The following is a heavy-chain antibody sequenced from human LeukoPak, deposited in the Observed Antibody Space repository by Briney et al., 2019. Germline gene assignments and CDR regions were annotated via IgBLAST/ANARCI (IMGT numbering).Heavy chain of an antibody. CDR2: INHSGST. CDR3: ARWGYYDSSGYFYYYYYMDV. Sequence: SETLSLTCAVYGGSFSGYYWSWIRQPPGKGLEWIGEINHSGSTNYNPSLKSRVTISVDTSKNQFSLELSSVTAADTAVYYCARWGYYDSSGYFYYYYYMDVWGKGTTVTVSS. CDR1: GGSFSGYY. V-gene: IGHV4-34*01. D-gene: IGHD3-22*01. J-gene: IGHJ6*03.